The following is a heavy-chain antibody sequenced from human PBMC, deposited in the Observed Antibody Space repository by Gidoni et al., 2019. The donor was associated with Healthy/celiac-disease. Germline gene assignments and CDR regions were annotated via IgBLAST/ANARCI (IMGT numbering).Heavy chain of an antibody. J-gene: IGHJ6*03. Sequence: QVQLVRSGAAVKKPGASVKVSCKASAYTFTSYYMHWVRQAPGQGLEWMGIIHPSGGSTSYAQKFQGRVTMTRDTSTSTVYMELSSLRSEDTAVYYCARGRTDYYYYMDVWGKGTTVTVSS. CDR2: IHPSGGST. V-gene: IGHV1-46*01. CDR3: ARGRTDYYYYMDV. CDR1: AYTFTSYY.